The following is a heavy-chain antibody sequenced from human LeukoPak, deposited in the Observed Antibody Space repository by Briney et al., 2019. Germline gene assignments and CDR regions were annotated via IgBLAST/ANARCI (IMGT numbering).Heavy chain of an antibody. Sequence: PSETLSLTCTVPGGSISSYYWSWIRQPPGKGLEWIGYIYYSGSTNYNHSLKSRVTISVDTSKNQFSLKLSSVTAADTAVYYCARVRRYCTNGVCPTGFDPWGQGTLVTVSS. V-gene: IGHV4-59*01. CDR3: ARVRRYCTNGVCPTGFDP. CDR1: GGSISSYY. J-gene: IGHJ5*02. D-gene: IGHD2-8*01. CDR2: IYYSGST.